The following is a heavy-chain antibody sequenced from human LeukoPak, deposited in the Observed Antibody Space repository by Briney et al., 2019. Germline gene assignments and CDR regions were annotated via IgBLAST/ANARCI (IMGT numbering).Heavy chain of an antibody. V-gene: IGHV4-59*08. D-gene: IGHD3-22*01. CDR1: GGSISSYY. Sequence: KASETLSLTCTVSGGSISSYYWSWIRQPPGKGLEWIGYIYYSGSTNYNPSLKSRVTISVDTSKNQFSLKLSSVTAADTAVYYCARAPTISGYYENWFDPWGQGTLVTVSS. CDR2: IYYSGST. J-gene: IGHJ5*02. CDR3: ARAPTISGYYENWFDP.